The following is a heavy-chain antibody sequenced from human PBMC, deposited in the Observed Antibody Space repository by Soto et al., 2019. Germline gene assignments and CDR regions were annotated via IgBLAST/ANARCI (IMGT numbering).Heavy chain of an antibody. D-gene: IGHD2-21*01. Sequence: QITLKESGPTLVKPTQTLTLTCTFSGFSLSTIGVGVGWIRQPPGKALEWLALIYWNDDKRYSPSLKSRLTVTKDTSKNQVVFTMTNMDPVDTGTYYCVHRRGDGYGMGVWGQGTTVTVSS. CDR1: GFSLSTIGVG. CDR2: IYWNDDK. J-gene: IGHJ6*02. CDR3: VHRRGDGYGMGV. V-gene: IGHV2-5*01.